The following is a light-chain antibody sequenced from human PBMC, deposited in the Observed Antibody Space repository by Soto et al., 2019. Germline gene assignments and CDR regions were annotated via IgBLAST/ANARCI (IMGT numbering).Light chain of an antibody. V-gene: IGKV3-15*01. CDR2: GAS. Sequence: EIVMTQSPATLSVSPGERPTLSCRASQSISSELAWYQQRPGQPPRLLIYGASTRATGVPDRFTGSGSGSDFTLTISGLQSEDFAVYYCQQGHNWPLTFGQGTRLEI. J-gene: IGKJ2*01. CDR1: QSISSE. CDR3: QQGHNWPLT.